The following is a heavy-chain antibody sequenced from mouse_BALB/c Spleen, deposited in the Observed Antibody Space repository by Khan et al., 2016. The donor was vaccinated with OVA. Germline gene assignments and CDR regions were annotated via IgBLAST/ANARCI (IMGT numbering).Heavy chain of an antibody. CDR2: SFPGGGYA. CDR3: ARGSRYDYYFDY. Sequence: VQLQQSGAELVRPGTSVKMSCKAAGYTFTNYWIGWIKQRPGHGLEWIGDSFPGGGYADYNEKFKGKATLTADTFSNTAYMKLSSLTSEDSAIYYCARGSRYDYYFDYWGQGTSLTVSS. V-gene: IGHV1-63*02. D-gene: IGHD2-14*01. CDR1: GYTFTNYW. J-gene: IGHJ2*02.